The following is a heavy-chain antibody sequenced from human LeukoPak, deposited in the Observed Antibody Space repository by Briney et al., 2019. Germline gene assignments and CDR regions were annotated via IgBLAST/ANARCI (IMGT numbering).Heavy chain of an antibody. CDR1: GYSFTNYW. D-gene: IGHD3-22*01. Sequence: GESLKISCKGSGYSFTNYWIGWVRQMPGEGLEWMGIIFPGDSDTRYSPSFQGQVTISADKSISTAYLQWSSLKASDTAMYYCARRYYYDSSAPVDYWGQGALVTVSS. J-gene: IGHJ4*02. V-gene: IGHV5-51*01. CDR2: IFPGDSDT. CDR3: ARRYYYDSSAPVDY.